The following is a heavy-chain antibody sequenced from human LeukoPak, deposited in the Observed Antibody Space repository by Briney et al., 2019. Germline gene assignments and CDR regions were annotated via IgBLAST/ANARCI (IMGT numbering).Heavy chain of an antibody. J-gene: IGHJ4*02. CDR2: INHSGSA. D-gene: IGHD2-2*01. CDR1: GGSVSGYF. Sequence: PSETLSLTCAIYGGSVSGYFWIWIRQPPGKGLEWIGEINHSGSANYNPSLKSRVTISVDAPKNQFSLELNSVTAADTAVYYCARGSAYCSTTSCSSPADYWGQGTLVTVSS. CDR3: ARGSAYCSTTSCSSPADY. V-gene: IGHV4-34*01.